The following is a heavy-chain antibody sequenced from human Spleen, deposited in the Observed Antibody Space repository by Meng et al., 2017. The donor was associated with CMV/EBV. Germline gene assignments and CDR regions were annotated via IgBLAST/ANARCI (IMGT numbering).Heavy chain of an antibody. CDR1: GYTFTGYY. J-gene: IGHJ4*02. CDR2: INPNSGGT. D-gene: IGHD3-3*01. Sequence: QGQLVQSGAEVKKPGASVKVSCKASGYTFTGYYMHWVRQAPGQGLEWMGWINPNSGGTNYAQKFQGRVTMTRDTSISTAYMELSRLRSDDTAVYYCARAPRTTKYYDFWSGYYIDYWGQGTLVTVSS. CDR3: ARAPRTTKYYDFWSGYYIDY. V-gene: IGHV1-2*02.